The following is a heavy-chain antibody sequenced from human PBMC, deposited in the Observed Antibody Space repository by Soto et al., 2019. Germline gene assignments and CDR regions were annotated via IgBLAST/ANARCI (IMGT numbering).Heavy chain of an antibody. V-gene: IGHV3-9*01. D-gene: IGHD4-4*01. J-gene: IGHJ4*02. CDR3: AKDKLYSNYEYYFDN. CDR2: ISWNSGII. Sequence: RQAPGKGLEWVSGISWNSGIIGYADSVKGRFTISRDNAKNSLYLQMNSLRAEDTAFYYCAKDKLYSNYEYYFDNWGRGTQVTVSS.